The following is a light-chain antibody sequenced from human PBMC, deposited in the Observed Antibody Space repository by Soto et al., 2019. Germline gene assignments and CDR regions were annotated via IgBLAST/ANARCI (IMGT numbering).Light chain of an antibody. Sequence: EIVLTQSPGTLSLSPGERATLSCRASQSLSSSYLAWYQLKPGQAPRLLIYGAYNRATGLPDRFSGSGSGTDFTLTISRLEHEDFAVYFCLQYASPLYTFGQGTKLEI. CDR1: QSLSSSY. CDR3: LQYASPLYT. V-gene: IGKV3-20*01. J-gene: IGKJ2*01. CDR2: GAY.